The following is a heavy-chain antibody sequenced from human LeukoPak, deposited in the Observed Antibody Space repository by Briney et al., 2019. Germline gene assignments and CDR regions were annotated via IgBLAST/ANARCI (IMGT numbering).Heavy chain of an antibody. V-gene: IGHV1-2*02. J-gene: IGHJ4*02. Sequence: ASVKVSCKASGYTFVGYYLHWVRQAPGQGLEWMAWIDPYTGNTHYAQKFQGRITVTRDTSVSATYMELTWLTSDDTARYYCAREYSASEHWGQGTLVTVSS. CDR1: GYTFVGYY. CDR2: IDPYTGNT. D-gene: IGHD5-12*01. CDR3: AREYSASEH.